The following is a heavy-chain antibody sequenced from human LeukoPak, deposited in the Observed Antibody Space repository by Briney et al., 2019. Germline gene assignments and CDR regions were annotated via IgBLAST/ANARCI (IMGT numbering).Heavy chain of an antibody. CDR2: IYYSGST. Sequence: SETLSLTCTVSGGSISSYYWSWIRQPPGKGLGWIGYIYYSGSTNYNPSLKSRVTISVDTSKNQFSLKLSSVIAADTAVYYCARLRVGGTSWYFDYWGQGTLVTVSS. V-gene: IGHV4-59*08. J-gene: IGHJ4*02. D-gene: IGHD1-26*01. CDR3: ARLRVGGTSWYFDY. CDR1: GGSISSYY.